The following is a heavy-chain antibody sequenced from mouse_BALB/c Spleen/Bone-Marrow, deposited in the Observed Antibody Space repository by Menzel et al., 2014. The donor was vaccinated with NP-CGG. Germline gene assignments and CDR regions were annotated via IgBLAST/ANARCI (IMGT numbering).Heavy chain of an antibody. D-gene: IGHD4-1*01. Sequence: QVQLQQSGPGLVAPSQSLSNTCTVSGFSLTGYGVNWVRQPPGKGLEWLGMIWGDGSTDYNSALKSRLSISKDNSKSQVFLKMNSLQTDDTARYYCARELGHYAMDYWGQGTSVTVSS. J-gene: IGHJ4*01. CDR2: IWGDGST. CDR1: GFSLTGYG. CDR3: ARELGHYAMDY. V-gene: IGHV2-6-7*01.